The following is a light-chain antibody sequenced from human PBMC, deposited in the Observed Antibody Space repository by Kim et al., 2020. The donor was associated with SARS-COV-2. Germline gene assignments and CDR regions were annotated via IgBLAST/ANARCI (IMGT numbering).Light chain of an antibody. CDR2: EVS. CDR3: CSYAGSRDWL. Sequence: QSALTQPPSASGSPGQSVTSSCSGTSNDVGSYNYVSWYQQHPGKAPKLVIYEVSKRPSGVPDRFSGSKFGNTASLIVSGLQAEDEADYYCCSYAGSRDWLFGGGTQLTVL. J-gene: IGLJ3*02. V-gene: IGLV2-8*01. CDR1: SNDVGSYNY.